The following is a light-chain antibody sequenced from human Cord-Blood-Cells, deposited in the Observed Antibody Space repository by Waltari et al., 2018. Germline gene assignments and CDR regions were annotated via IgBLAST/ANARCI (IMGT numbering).Light chain of an antibody. V-gene: IGKV4-1*01. J-gene: IGKJ3*01. CDR1: QSVLYSSNNKNY. CDR2: WAS. CDR3: QQYYSTPFT. Sequence: DIVMTQSPDSLAVSLGERAPINCKSSQSVLYSSNNKNYLAWSQQKPGQPPKLLIYWASTRESGVPDRFSGSGSGTDFTLTISSLQAEDVAVYYCQQYYSTPFTFGPGTKVDIK.